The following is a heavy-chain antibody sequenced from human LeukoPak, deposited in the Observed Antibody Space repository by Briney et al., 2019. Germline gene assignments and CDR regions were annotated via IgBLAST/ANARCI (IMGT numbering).Heavy chain of an antibody. CDR3: ATNTMFRGIHAFDI. J-gene: IGHJ3*02. CDR1: GYSFASYW. V-gene: IGHV5-51*01. CDR2: IYPGDSDT. D-gene: IGHD3-10*01. Sequence: GESLKISCRGSGYSFASYWISWVRQMPGKGLEWMGIIYPGDSDTRYSPSFQGQVTISADKSISTAYLQWSSLKASDSAMYYCATNTMFRGIHAFDIWGQGTMVTVSS.